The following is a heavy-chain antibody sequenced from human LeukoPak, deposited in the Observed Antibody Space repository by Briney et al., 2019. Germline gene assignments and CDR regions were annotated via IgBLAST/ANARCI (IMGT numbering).Heavy chain of an antibody. J-gene: IGHJ4*02. Sequence: ASVKVSCKASGYTFASYGVTWVRQAPGQGLEWMGWISAYNGNTNYAQKLQGRVTMTTDTSTSTAYMELRSLRSDDTAVYYCARQVDSTVALPDYWGQGTLVTVSS. CDR2: ISAYNGNT. CDR3: ARQVDSTVALPDY. V-gene: IGHV1-18*01. CDR1: GYTFASYG. D-gene: IGHD2-8*02.